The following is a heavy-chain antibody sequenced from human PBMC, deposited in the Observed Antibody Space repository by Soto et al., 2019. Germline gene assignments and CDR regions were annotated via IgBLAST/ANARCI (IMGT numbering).Heavy chain of an antibody. CDR1: GFTFSNAW. D-gene: IGHD2-15*01. Sequence: GGSLRLSCAASGFTFSNAWMNWVRQAPGKGLEWVGRIKSKTDGGTTDYAAPVKGRFTISRDDSKNTLYLQMNSLKTEDTAVYYCTTDSLAGYYYYYGMDVWGQGTTVTVSS. CDR3: TTDSLAGYYYYYGMDV. J-gene: IGHJ6*02. CDR2: IKSKTDGGTT. V-gene: IGHV3-15*07.